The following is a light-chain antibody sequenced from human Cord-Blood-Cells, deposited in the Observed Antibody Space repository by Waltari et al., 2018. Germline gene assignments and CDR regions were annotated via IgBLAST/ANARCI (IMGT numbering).Light chain of an antibody. Sequence: QSALTQPASVSGSPGQSITISCTGTSRDVGGYHYVSCYQQHPGKAPKRMIYEVSNRPSGVSNRFSGSKSGNTASLTISGLQAEDEADYYCSSYTSSSTLVFGTGTKVTVL. V-gene: IGLV2-14*01. J-gene: IGLJ1*01. CDR1: SRDVGGYHY. CDR2: EVS. CDR3: SSYTSSSTLV.